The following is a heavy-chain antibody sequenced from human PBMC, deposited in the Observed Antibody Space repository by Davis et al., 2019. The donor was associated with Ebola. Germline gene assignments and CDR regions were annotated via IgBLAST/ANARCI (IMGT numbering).Heavy chain of an antibody. D-gene: IGHD3-22*01. CDR2: IIPIFGTA. Sequence: AASVKVSCKASGGTFSSYAISWVRQAPGQGLEWMGGIIPIFGTANYAQKFQGRVTITADESTSTAYMELSSLRSEDTAVYYCARGYYYDSSGYYDRYYFDYWGQGTLVTVSS. CDR3: ARGYYYDSSGYYDRYYFDY. J-gene: IGHJ4*02. CDR1: GGTFSSYA. V-gene: IGHV1-69*13.